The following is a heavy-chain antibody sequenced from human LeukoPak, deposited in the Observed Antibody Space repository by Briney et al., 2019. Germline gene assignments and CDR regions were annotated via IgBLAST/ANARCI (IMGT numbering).Heavy chain of an antibody. CDR2: IWYDGSNK. D-gene: IGHD6-19*01. CDR1: GFTFSSYG. CDR3: ARDEIAVAGFFDY. J-gene: IGHJ4*02. V-gene: IGHV3-33*01. Sequence: PGRSLRLSCAASGFTFSSYGMHWVRQAPGKGLEWVAVIWYDGSNKYYADSVKGRFTISRDNSKNTLYLQMNSLRAEDTAVYYCARDEIAVAGFFDYWGQGTLVTVSS.